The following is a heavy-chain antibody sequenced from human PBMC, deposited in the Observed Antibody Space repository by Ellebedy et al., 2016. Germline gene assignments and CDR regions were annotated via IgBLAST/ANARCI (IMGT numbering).Heavy chain of an antibody. CDR3: ARATVAVTTSCLDY. J-gene: IGHJ4*02. CDR2: ISYDGIKK. CDR1: GFSFSTYA. D-gene: IGHD2-21*02. V-gene: IGHV3-30-3*01. Sequence: GKSLKISCAASGFSFSTYALHWVRQAPGKGLEWVALISYDGIKKFYADSVKGRFTISRDNSKNTLYLQMNSLTPEDTAVYYCARATVAVTTSCLDYWGQGTLVTVSS.